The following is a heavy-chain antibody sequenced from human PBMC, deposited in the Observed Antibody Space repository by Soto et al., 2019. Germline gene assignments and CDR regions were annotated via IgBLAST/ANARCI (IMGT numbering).Heavy chain of an antibody. V-gene: IGHV4-59*01. CDR2: IYYSGST. J-gene: IGHJ4*02. D-gene: IGHD1-26*01. Sequence: WIWIRQPPGKGLEWIGYIYYSGSTNYNPSLKSRVTISVDTSKNQFSLKLSSVTAADTAAYYCARDKAGATVFDYWGQGTLVTVSS. CDR3: ARDKAGATVFDY.